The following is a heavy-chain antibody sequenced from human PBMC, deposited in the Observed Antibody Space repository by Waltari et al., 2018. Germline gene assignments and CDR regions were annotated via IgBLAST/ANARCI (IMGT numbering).Heavy chain of an antibody. Sequence: QVQLVQSGAEVKKPGSSVKVSCKASGGTFGSYGITWVRQAPGEGRGWMGGIIPIFGTAPNYAQKFQGRLTVTADESTATVYMDLSGLRSDDTAVYYCARRQLGGPFDPWGQGTLVSVSS. V-gene: IGHV1-69*12. CDR2: IIPIFGTAP. CDR1: GGTFGSYG. J-gene: IGHJ5*02. D-gene: IGHD3-16*01. CDR3: ARRQLGGPFDP.